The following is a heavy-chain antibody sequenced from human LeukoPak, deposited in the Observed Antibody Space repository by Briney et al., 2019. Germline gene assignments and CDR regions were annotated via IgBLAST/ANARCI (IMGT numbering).Heavy chain of an antibody. D-gene: IGHD6-13*01. CDR2: IYYSGST. V-gene: IGHV4-39*01. CDR3: ARQSGMKATYYFDY. J-gene: IGHJ4*02. Sequence: KPSETLSLTCTVSGGSISSSSYYWGWLRQPPGRGLGWIGSIYYSGSTYYTPSLKSRVTTSVNTTTNQFSLQMTSVTAADTGVYYCARQSGMKATYYFDYWGQGTLVTVSS. CDR1: GGSISSSSYY.